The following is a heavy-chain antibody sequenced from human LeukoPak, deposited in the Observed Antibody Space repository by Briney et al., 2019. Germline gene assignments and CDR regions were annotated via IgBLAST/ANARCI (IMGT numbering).Heavy chain of an antibody. CDR1: GGSFSGYY. V-gene: IGHV4-34*01. Sequence: SETLSLTCAVYGGSFSGYYWSWIRQPPGKGLEWIGEINHSGSTNYNPSLTRRGTISVDTYKNHFSLTLSSVTSADTAVFFCAGGILSTSGWYGYYYTMDVWGKGTTVTVSS. D-gene: IGHD6-19*01. J-gene: IGHJ6*03. CDR3: AGGILSTSGWYGYYYTMDV. CDR2: INHSGST.